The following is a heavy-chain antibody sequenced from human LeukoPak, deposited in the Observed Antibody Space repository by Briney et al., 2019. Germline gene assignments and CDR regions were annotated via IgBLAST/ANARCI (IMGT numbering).Heavy chain of an antibody. J-gene: IGHJ5*02. D-gene: IGHD3-10*01. CDR2: ISSSSSYI. Sequence: KSGGSLRLSCAASGFTFSSYSMNWVRQAPGKGLEWVSSISSSSSYIYYADSVKGRFTIFRDNAKNSLYLQMNSLRAEDTAVYYCARDRFGEFDPWGQGTLVTVSS. CDR3: ARDRFGEFDP. CDR1: GFTFSSYS. V-gene: IGHV3-21*01.